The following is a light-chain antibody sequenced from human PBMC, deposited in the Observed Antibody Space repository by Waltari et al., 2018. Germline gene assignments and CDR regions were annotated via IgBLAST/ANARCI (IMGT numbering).Light chain of an antibody. V-gene: IGLV5-45*03. CDR1: SDLNVGTYR. CDR3: MVWHGGAVF. CDR2: DSDY. J-gene: IGLJ2*01. Sequence: QAVLTQPSSLSAPPGASASLTCTLRSDLNVGTYRIFWYQQMPGSPPHYLLTDSDYQRGSGVPSRFSASKDASANAGILLISGVQSEDEADYYCMVWHGGAVFFGGGTKLTVL.